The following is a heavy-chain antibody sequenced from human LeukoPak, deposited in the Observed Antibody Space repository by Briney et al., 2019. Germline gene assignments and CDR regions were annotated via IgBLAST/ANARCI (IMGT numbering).Heavy chain of an antibody. J-gene: IGHJ4*02. CDR3: ARNSSTIVSRIRTAIGFDS. Sequence: PGGSLRLSCAASGFIFSSYAMSWVRQAPGKGLEWVSGISYSGGSTYYADSVKGRFTISRDNSKNTLYLQMNSLRAEDTAIYYCARNSSTIVSRIRTAIGFDSWGQGTRVTVSS. CDR2: ISYSGGST. V-gene: IGHV3-23*01. CDR1: GFIFSSYA. D-gene: IGHD5/OR15-5a*01.